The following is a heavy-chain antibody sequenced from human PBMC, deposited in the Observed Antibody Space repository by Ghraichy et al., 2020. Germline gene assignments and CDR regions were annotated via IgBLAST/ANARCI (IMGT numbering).Heavy chain of an antibody. V-gene: IGHV4-34*01. D-gene: IGHD3-3*01. CDR1: GGSFSGYY. Sequence: SETLSLTCTVSGGSFSGYYWSWIRQPPGKGLEWIGEINHSGSTNYNPSLKSRVTISVDTSKNQFSLKLSSVTAADTAVYYCASNPYYDFWSGWGGMDVWGQGPTLIGS. CDR2: INHSGST. CDR3: ASNPYYDFWSGWGGMDV. J-gene: IGHJ6*02.